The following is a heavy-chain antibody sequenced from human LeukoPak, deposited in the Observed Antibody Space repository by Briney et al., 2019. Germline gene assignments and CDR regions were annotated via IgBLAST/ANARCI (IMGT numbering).Heavy chain of an antibody. Sequence: TGGSLRLSCAASGFTFSAYAMHWVRQAPGKGLEWVSVLYSGGSTYYTDSVKGRFTVSRDNSKNTLYLQMNSLRAEDTAVYYCARLGTTVTHFDYWGQGTLVTVSS. V-gene: IGHV3-66*01. CDR1: GFTFSAYA. D-gene: IGHD4-17*01. J-gene: IGHJ4*02. CDR3: ARLGTTVTHFDY. CDR2: LYSGGST.